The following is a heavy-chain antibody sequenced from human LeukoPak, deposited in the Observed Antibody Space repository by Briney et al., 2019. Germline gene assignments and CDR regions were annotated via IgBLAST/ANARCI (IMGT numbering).Heavy chain of an antibody. Sequence: PGGSLRLSCAASGFTFSTYTVNWVRQAPGKGLEWVSSISSGTSYIYYADSVKGRFTISRDNAKNSLYLQMNSLRAEDTAVCYCARDRATGTTNYYYYYGMDVWGKGTTVTVSS. J-gene: IGHJ6*04. D-gene: IGHD1-1*01. CDR1: GFTFSTYT. CDR3: ARDRATGTTNYYYYYGMDV. CDR2: ISSGTSYI. V-gene: IGHV3-21*01.